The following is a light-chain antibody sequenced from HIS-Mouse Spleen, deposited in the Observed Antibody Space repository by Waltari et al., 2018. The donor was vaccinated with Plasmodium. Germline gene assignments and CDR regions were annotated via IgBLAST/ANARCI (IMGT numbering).Light chain of an antibody. CDR2: EVS. Sequence: SALPPPPPASGSPGQSVPTPSPGPRMALGVYNYAPWYQQHPGKAPKLMIYEVSKRPSGVPDRFSGSKSGNTASLTVSGLQAEDEADYYCSSYAGSNNLVFGGGTKLTVL. CDR3: SSYAGSNNLV. V-gene: IGLV2-8*01. CDR1: RMALGVYNY. J-gene: IGLJ2*01.